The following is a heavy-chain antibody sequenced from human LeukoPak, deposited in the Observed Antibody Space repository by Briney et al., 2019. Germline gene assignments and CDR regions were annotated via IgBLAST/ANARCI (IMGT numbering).Heavy chain of an antibody. V-gene: IGHV3-23*01. CDR3: AKSQQQLVLAFDI. CDR2: IGTSGAST. D-gene: IGHD6-13*01. CDR1: GFTFSSYA. Sequence: GGSLRLSCAASGFTFSSYAMSWVRQAPGKGLEWVSAIGTSGASTYSADSVKGRFTISRDNSKNMLYLQMNSLTAEDTAVYYCAKSQQQLVLAFDIWGQGTMVTVSS. J-gene: IGHJ3*02.